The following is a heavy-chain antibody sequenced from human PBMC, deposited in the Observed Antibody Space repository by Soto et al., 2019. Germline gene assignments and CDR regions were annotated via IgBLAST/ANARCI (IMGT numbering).Heavy chain of an antibody. CDR1: GFTFSSYG. J-gene: IGHJ6*03. CDR3: AKHVRAANPLTLDYYYYYMDV. D-gene: IGHD2-15*01. Sequence: QVQLVESGGGVVQPGRSLRLSCAASGFTFSSYGMHWVRQAPGKGLEWVAVISYDGSNKYYADSVKGRFTISRDNSKNTLYLQMNSLRAEDMAVYYCAKHVRAANPLTLDYYYYYMDVWGKGTTVTVSS. V-gene: IGHV3-30*18. CDR2: ISYDGSNK.